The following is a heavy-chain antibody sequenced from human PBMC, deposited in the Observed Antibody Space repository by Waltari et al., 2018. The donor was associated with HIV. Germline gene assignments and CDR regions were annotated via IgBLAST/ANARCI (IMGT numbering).Heavy chain of an antibody. CDR1: GFSVRNHW. CDR3: ARASHYIEFSTFDGDYYFDL. CDR2: INSEGSTR. J-gene: IGHJ4*02. V-gene: IGHV3-74*03. Sequence: VQLVESGGGSIKTGGSLRLSCAGSGFSVRNHWMDWVRQGPGKGLVWVERINSEGSTRKYADAVKGRFVISRDNSRNTVYLQLNSVKVEDTAVYFCARASHYIEFSTFDGDYYFDLWGRGTRVAVSS. D-gene: IGHD3-9*01.